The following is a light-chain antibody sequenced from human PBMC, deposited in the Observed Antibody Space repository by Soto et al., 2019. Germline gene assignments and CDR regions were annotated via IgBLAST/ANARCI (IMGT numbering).Light chain of an antibody. J-gene: IGKJ4*01. Sequence: DIQMTQSPSTLSASVGDRVTITCRASQSISSWLAWYQQKLGRAPRLLIYDASSLESGVPSRFSGSGYGTEFTLTISSLQPDDVATSYGQQYNTYASLTFGGGTKVEIK. CDR2: DAS. CDR1: QSISSW. V-gene: IGKV1-5*01. CDR3: QQYNTYASLT.